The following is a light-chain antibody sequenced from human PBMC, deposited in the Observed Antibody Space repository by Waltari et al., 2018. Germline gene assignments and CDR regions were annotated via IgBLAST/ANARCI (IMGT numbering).Light chain of an antibody. CDR3: QQGSMWPLT. J-gene: IGKJ4*01. Sequence: EIVLTQSPATLSLSPGQRATLSCRASESIASHLAWFRQKPGQPPRLLIYDASTRATGIPARFSGSGFGTGFTLTISSLEPEDFAVYFCQQGSMWPLTFGGGTTVEIK. CDR1: ESIASH. V-gene: IGKV3-11*01. CDR2: DAS.